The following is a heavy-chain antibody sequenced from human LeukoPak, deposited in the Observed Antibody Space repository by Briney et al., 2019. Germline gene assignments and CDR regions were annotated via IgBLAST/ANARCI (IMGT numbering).Heavy chain of an antibody. J-gene: IGHJ4*02. Sequence: ASVKVSCKASGYTFTSYGISWVRQAPGQGLEWMGWISAYNGNTNYAQKLQGRVTMTTDTSTSTAYMELRSLRSDDTAVYYCARDRATMVRGVISDFDYWGQGTLVTVSS. V-gene: IGHV1-18*01. CDR3: ARDRATMVRGVISDFDY. CDR2: ISAYNGNT. CDR1: GYTFTSYG. D-gene: IGHD3-10*01.